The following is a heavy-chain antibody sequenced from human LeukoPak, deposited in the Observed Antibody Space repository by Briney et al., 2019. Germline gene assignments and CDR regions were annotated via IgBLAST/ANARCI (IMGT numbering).Heavy chain of an antibody. CDR1: GGSISRSYYY. Sequence: SETLSLTCTVSGGSISRSYYYWGWIRKPPGKGLEWIGTIYYSGNTFYNPSLKSRVTISVDTSINHFSLTLTSLTAADTAVYFCTRHEHKALAGDTWGPGTLVTVSS. V-gene: IGHV4-39*01. J-gene: IGHJ5*02. CDR3: TRHEHKALAGDT. D-gene: IGHD6-19*01. CDR2: IYYSGNT.